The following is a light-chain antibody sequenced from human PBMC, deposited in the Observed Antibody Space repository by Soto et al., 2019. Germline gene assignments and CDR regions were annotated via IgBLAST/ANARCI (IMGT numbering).Light chain of an antibody. CDR3: QQYDTSPYT. CDR1: HSIHSSF. J-gene: IGKJ2*01. V-gene: IGKV3-20*01. CDR2: GAS. Sequence: EVVLTQSPGTLSLSPGERASLSCRASHSIHSSFLAWYQQKPGQAPRLLIYGASSRATDIPDRFSGGGSGKDFTLTVRSLEPEDFAVYYCQQYDTSPYTFGQGTKLEI.